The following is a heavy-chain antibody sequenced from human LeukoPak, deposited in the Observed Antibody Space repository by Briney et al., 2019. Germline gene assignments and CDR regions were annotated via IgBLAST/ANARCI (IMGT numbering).Heavy chain of an antibody. J-gene: IGHJ5*02. D-gene: IGHD2-21*01. CDR3: AKDPYRVVVATGNYLDP. CDR2: ISHDGSNI. V-gene: IGHV3-30*18. CDR1: GFIFSNYG. Sequence: GGSLRLSCAASGFIFSNYGMHWVRQAPGKGLEWVAVISHDGSNIHYGDSVKGRFTISRDNSKNTLYLQMNSLRVEDTAVYYCAKDPYRVVVATGNYLDPWGQGTLVTVSA.